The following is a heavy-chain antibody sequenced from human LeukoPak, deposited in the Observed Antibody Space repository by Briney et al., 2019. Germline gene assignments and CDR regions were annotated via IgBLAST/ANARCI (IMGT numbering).Heavy chain of an antibody. Sequence: AQTLSLTCTVSGGSISSGGSYWSWIRQHPGKGLEWIGYIYYSGSTYYNPSLKRRVTISVDTSKNQFSLKLSSVTAADTAVYYCAKVLRTSGVWGIEGFDYWGQGTLVTVSS. V-gene: IGHV4-31*03. CDR3: AKVLRTSGVWGIEGFDY. J-gene: IGHJ4*02. D-gene: IGHD2-8*02. CDR2: IYYSGST. CDR1: GGSISSGGSY.